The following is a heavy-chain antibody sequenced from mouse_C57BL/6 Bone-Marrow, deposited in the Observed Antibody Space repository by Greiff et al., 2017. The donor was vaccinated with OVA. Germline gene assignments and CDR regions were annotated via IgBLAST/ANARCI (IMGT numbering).Heavy chain of an antibody. CDR3: ARRYYGSSWYFEV. Sequence: QVQLQQPGAELVKPGASVKMSCKASGYTFTSYWLTWVKQRPGQGLEWIGDIYPGSGSTTYHEKFKSKATLTVDTSSSTAYMQLSSLTSADSAVYYCARRYYGSSWYFEVWGTGTTVTVSS. V-gene: IGHV1-55*01. J-gene: IGHJ1*03. CDR1: GYTFTSYW. CDR2: IYPGSGST. D-gene: IGHD1-1*01.